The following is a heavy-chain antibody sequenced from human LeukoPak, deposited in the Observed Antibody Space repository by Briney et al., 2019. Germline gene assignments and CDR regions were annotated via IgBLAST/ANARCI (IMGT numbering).Heavy chain of an antibody. CDR1: GGSISSYY. J-gene: IGHJ4*02. D-gene: IGHD2-2*02. Sequence: PSETLSLTCTVSGGSISSYYWSWIRQPPGKGLELIGYIYYSGSTNYNPSLKSRVTISVDTSKNQFSLKLSSVTAADTAVYYCARLYCSSTSCYIGGDGDYWGQGTLVTVSS. CDR2: IYYSGST. CDR3: ARLYCSSTSCYIGGDGDY. V-gene: IGHV4-59*01.